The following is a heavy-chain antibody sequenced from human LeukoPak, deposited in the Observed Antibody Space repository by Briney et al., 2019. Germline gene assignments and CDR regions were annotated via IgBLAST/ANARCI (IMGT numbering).Heavy chain of an antibody. CDR3: ARGGVIVGPTADLDY. Sequence: ASVKVSCKASGYTFTSYAMNWVRQAPGQGLEWMGWINTNTGNPTYAQGFTGRFVFSLDTSVSTAFLRISSLQAEDTAVYYCARGGVIVGPTADLDYWGQGTLVTVSS. CDR2: INTNTGNP. J-gene: IGHJ4*02. D-gene: IGHD1-26*01. V-gene: IGHV7-4-1*02. CDR1: GYTFTSYA.